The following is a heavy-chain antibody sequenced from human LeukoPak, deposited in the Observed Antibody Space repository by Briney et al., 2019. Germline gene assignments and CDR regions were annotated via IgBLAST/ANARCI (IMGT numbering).Heavy chain of an antibody. D-gene: IGHD5-18*01. CDR1: GFTFSNAW. J-gene: IGHJ6*03. V-gene: IGHV3-15*01. CDR3: TTLGPGYSYGYYYYYYMDV. Sequence: PGGSLRLSCTASGFTFSNAWMSWVRQAPGKGLEWVGRIKSKTDGGTTDYAAPVKGRFTISRDDSKNTLYLQMNSLKTEDTAVYYCTTLGPGYSYGYYYYYYMDVWGKGTTVTISS. CDR2: IKSKTDGGTT.